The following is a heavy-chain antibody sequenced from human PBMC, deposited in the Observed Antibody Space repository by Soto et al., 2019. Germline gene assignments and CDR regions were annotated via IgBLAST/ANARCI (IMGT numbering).Heavy chain of an antibody. V-gene: IGHV4-34*01. CDR3: ARDRGVLLWFGDLGWFDP. CDR2: INHSGST. J-gene: IGHJ5*02. D-gene: IGHD3-10*01. Sequence: QVQLQQWGAGLLKPSETLSLTCAVYGGSFSGYYWSWIRQPPGKGLEWIGEINHSGSTNYNPSLTSRVTISVDTSKNQFSLKLSSVTAADTAVYYCARDRGVLLWFGDLGWFDPWGQGTLVTVSS. CDR1: GGSFSGYY.